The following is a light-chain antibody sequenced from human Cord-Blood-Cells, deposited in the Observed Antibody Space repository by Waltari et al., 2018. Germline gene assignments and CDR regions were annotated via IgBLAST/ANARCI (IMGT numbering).Light chain of an antibody. V-gene: IGLV1-44*01. J-gene: IGLJ3*02. Sequence: QSVLTQPPSASGTPGQRVTISCSGSSSNIGSNTVNWYQQLPGTAPKLLIYSMNQRPSGVPDRFSGSKSGTSASLAISGLQSDDEADYYCAAWDDSLNGWVFGGGTKLTVL. CDR3: AAWDDSLNGWV. CDR2: SMN. CDR1: SSNIGSNT.